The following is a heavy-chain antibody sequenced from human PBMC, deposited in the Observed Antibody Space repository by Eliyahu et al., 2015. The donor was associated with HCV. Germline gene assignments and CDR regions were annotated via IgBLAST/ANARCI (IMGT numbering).Heavy chain of an antibody. Sequence: VQLQQWGAGLLKPSETLSLTCAVXGGSFXGYYWSWIRQPPGKGLEWIGEINHSGSTNYNPSLKSRVTISVDTSKNQFSLKLSSVTAADTAVYYCAVIAAAGISDYWGQGTLVTVSS. D-gene: IGHD6-13*01. J-gene: IGHJ4*02. CDR2: INHSGST. CDR3: AVIAAAGISDY. V-gene: IGHV4-34*01. CDR1: GGSFXGYY.